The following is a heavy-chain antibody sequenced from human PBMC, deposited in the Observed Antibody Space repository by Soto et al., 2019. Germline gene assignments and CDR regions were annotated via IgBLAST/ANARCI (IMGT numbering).Heavy chain of an antibody. CDR2: INHSGST. Sequence: PSETLSLTCAVYGGSFSGYYWSWIRQPPGKGLEWIGEINHSGSTNYNPSLKSRVTISVDTSKNQFSLKLSSVTAADTAVYYCARKAGGYGDYGDAFDIWGQGTMVTVSS. CDR1: GGSFSGYY. CDR3: ARKAGGYGDYGDAFDI. D-gene: IGHD4-17*01. J-gene: IGHJ3*02. V-gene: IGHV4-34*01.